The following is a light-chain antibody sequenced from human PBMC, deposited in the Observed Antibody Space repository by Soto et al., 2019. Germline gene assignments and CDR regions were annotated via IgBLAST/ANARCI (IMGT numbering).Light chain of an antibody. CDR2: DAS. CDR3: QQYDTYSWT. J-gene: IGKJ1*01. V-gene: IGKV1-5*01. Sequence: DIQMTHSPSTLSASEVDRVIITCRASQSIYRWLAWYQKKPGKAPNLLIYDASTLESGVPSRFSGSGSGTEFTLTITSLQPDDVATYYCQQYDTYSWTFGQGTKVDIK. CDR1: QSIYRW.